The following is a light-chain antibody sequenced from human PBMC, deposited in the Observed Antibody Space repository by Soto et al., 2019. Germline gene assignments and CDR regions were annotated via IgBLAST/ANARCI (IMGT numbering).Light chain of an antibody. Sequence: EIVMTQSPATLSVSPGERATLSCRASQSVSSNLAWYQQKPGQAPRLLIYGASTRATGIPARFSGSGSGTEFTLTISSLQSEDFAVYYCKQYTNWPPWTFGQGTKVDIK. J-gene: IGKJ1*01. V-gene: IGKV3-15*01. CDR1: QSVSSN. CDR2: GAS. CDR3: KQYTNWPPWT.